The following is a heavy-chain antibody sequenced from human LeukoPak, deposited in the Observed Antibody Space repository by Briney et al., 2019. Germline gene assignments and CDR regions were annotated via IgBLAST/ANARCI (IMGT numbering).Heavy chain of an antibody. CDR3: AREMGTYFDY. CDR1: GFIFSDYP. D-gene: IGHD7-27*01. V-gene: IGHV3-30-3*01. Sequence: GGSLRLSCAASGFIFSDYPMRWVRQTPGKGLEWVAVISRDGGNKYYADSVKGRFTISRDNSKNTLYLQMNSLRSEDTAVSYCAREMGTYFDYWGQGSLVIVSS. J-gene: IGHJ4*02. CDR2: ISRDGGNK.